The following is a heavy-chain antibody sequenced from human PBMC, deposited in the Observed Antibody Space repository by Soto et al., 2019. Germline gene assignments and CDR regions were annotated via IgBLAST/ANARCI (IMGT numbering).Heavy chain of an antibody. CDR2: ISGSGGST. Sequence: EVQLLESGGGLVQPGGSLRPSCAASGFTFSSYAMSWVRQAPGKGLEWVSAISGSGGSTYYADSVKGRFTISRDNSKNTLYLQMNSLRAEDTAVYYCAKAQTPIARGLGYFDYRGQGTLVTVSS. V-gene: IGHV3-23*01. CDR1: GFTFSSYA. D-gene: IGHD6-13*01. CDR3: AKAQTPIARGLGYFDY. J-gene: IGHJ4*02.